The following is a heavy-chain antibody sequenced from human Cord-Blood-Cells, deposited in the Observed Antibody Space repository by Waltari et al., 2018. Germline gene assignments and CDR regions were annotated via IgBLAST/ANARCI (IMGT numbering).Heavy chain of an antibody. Sequence: QVQLVQSGAEVKKHGASVKVSCKASEYTFTSYKNNWVRQATGQGLEWMGWMNPNSGNTGYAQKFQGRVTMTRNTSISTAYMELSSLRSEDTAVYYCATGSSSSDYWGQGTLVTVSS. J-gene: IGHJ4*02. CDR2: MNPNSGNT. V-gene: IGHV1-8*01. D-gene: IGHD6-6*01. CDR3: ATGSSSSDY. CDR1: EYTFTSYK.